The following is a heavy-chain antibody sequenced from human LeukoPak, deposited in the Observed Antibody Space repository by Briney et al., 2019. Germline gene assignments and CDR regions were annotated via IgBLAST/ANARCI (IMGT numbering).Heavy chain of an antibody. Sequence: PGGSLRLSCAASGFTFSSYGMHWVRQAPGKGLEWVSGISWNSGSIGYADSVKGRFTISRDNAKNSLYLQMNSLRAEDTALYYCAKDRSMVRGVLDYWGQGTLVTVSS. V-gene: IGHV3-9*01. CDR1: GFTFSSYG. CDR3: AKDRSMVRGVLDY. CDR2: ISWNSGSI. D-gene: IGHD3-10*01. J-gene: IGHJ4*02.